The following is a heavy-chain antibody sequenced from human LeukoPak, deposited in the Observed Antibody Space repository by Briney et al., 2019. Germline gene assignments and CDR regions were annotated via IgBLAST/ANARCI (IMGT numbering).Heavy chain of an antibody. J-gene: IGHJ2*01. CDR3: ARDRARTWYFDL. D-gene: IGHD1-26*01. V-gene: IGHV3-11*06. CDR1: GFTLSDYY. CDR2: ISSSSSYT. Sequence: GGSLRLSCAASGFTLSDYYMSWIRQAPGKGLEWVSYISSSSSYTNYADSVKGRFTISRDNAKSSLYLQMNSLRAEDTAVYYCARDRARTWYFDLWGRGTLVTVSS.